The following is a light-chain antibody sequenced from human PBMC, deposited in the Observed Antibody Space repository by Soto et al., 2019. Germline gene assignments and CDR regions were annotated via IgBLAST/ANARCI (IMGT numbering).Light chain of an antibody. CDR2: GNR. CDR1: SSNIGAGYN. CDR3: QSYDISLSGVV. Sequence: QSVLPQPHSVSGAPGPRVTISCSGSSSNIGAGYNVHWYQHLPGTAPKVLIYGNRHRPSGVPDRFSGSKSGTSASLAITGLQADDEADYYCQSYDISLSGVVFGGGTKLTVL. J-gene: IGLJ2*01. V-gene: IGLV1-40*01.